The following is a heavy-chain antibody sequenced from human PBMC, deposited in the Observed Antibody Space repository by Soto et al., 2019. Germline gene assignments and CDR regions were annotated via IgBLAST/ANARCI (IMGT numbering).Heavy chain of an antibody. D-gene: IGHD6-19*01. Sequence: QVQLVESGGGVVQPGRSLRLSCAASGFTFSSYAMHWVRQDPGKGLEWVAVISYDGSNKYYADSVKGRFTISRDNSKNTLYLQMNSLRAEDTAVYYCARDLEVAVAGAWGQGTLVTVSS. CDR3: ARDLEVAVAGA. J-gene: IGHJ5*02. CDR1: GFTFSSYA. CDR2: ISYDGSNK. V-gene: IGHV3-30-3*01.